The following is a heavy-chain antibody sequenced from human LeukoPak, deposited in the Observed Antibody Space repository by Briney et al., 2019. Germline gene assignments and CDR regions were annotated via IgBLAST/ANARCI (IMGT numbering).Heavy chain of an antibody. D-gene: IGHD3-22*01. CDR2: IFSGGTT. CDR3: ARRRSKAYEN. Sequence: GGSLRLSCAASGFTVSSNYMNWVRQAPGKGLEWVSLIFSGGTTHHADSVKGRFTISRDNSKNTVYLQMNSLRVDDAAVYYCARRRSKAYENWGQGTLVTVSS. CDR1: GFTVSSNY. J-gene: IGHJ4*02. V-gene: IGHV3-53*01.